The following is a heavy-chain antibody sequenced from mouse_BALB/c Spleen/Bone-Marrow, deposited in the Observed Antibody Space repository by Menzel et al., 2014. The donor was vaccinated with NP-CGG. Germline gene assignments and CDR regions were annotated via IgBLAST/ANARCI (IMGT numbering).Heavy chain of an antibody. V-gene: IGHV1S81*02. CDR1: GYTFTSYW. J-gene: IGHJ4*01. CDR2: INPSNGRT. D-gene: IGHD2-3*01. CDR3: ARSDGYYPYYYAMDY. Sequence: LVESGAELVKPGASVKLSCKASGYTFTSYWMHWVKQRPGQGIEWIGEINPSNGRTNYNEKFKSKATLTVDKSSSTAYMQLSSLTSEDSAVYYCARSDGYYPYYYAMDYWGQGTSVTVSS.